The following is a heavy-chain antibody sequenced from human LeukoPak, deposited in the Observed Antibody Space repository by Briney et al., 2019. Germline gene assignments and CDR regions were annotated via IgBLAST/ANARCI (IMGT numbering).Heavy chain of an antibody. Sequence: ASVKVSCKTSGYTFTGYYVHLVRQAPGQGLEWMGRITPNSGDTIYAQKFQGRATMTRDTSISAAYMELNSLTSDDTAIYYCARDLVGGIWSAGFWGQGTLVTVSS. V-gene: IGHV1-2*06. D-gene: IGHD3-3*01. CDR2: ITPNSGDT. CDR3: ARDLVGGIWSAGF. CDR1: GYTFTGYY. J-gene: IGHJ4*02.